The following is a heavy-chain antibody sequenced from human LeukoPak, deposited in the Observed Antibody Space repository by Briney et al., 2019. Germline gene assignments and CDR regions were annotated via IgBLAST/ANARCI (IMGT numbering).Heavy chain of an antibody. CDR3: ARKGYSSSWYFDY. V-gene: IGHV4-59*01. J-gene: IGHJ4*02. D-gene: IGHD6-13*01. CDR1: GGPISSYY. CDR2: IYSNGST. Sequence: SETLSLTCTVSGGPISSYYWSWIRQPPRQGLGWIGFIYSNGSTNSNPSLKSRVTISVDKSNHQLSLMLSSVTAADTAVYYSARKGYSSSWYFDYWGQGTLVTVSS.